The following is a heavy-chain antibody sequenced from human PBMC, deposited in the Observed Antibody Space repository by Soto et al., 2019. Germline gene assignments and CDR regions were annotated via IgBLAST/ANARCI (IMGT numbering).Heavy chain of an antibody. CDR1: GFTFSNAL. CDR2: IKSKIDGGTT. V-gene: IGHV3-15*07. CDR3: ARDRPPLAYCGGDCSPADF. Sequence: GGSLRLSCAAAGFTFSNALINWVRQAPGKRLEWVGRIKSKIDGGTTDFAAPVKGRFAISRDDSKNIAYMELRSLRSDDTAVYYCARDRPPLAYCGGDCSPADFWGQGTLVTVSS. J-gene: IGHJ4*02. D-gene: IGHD2-21*02.